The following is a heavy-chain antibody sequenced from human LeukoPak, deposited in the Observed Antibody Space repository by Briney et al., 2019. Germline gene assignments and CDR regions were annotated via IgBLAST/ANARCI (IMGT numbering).Heavy chain of an antibody. CDR1: GYTFTDHY. D-gene: IGHD4-23*01. J-gene: IGHJ4*02. CDR2: INPNSGGT. Sequence: GASVKVSCKASGYTFTDHYMHWVRQAPGQGLEWVGWINPNSGGTNYAQKFQSRVTMTRDTSINTAYMEVSRLRSDDTAVYYCASIGGTSLEYWGQGTLVTVSS. V-gene: IGHV1-2*02. CDR3: ASIGGTSLEY.